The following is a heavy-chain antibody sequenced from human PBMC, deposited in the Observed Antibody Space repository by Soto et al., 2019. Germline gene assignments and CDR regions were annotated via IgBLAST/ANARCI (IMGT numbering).Heavy chain of an antibody. CDR1: GFTFSNYE. J-gene: IGHJ6*04. Sequence: EAQLVESGGGLVQPGGSLRLSCAASGFTFSNYEMHWVRQAPGKGLEYVSGISNNGAHTDYAKSVKGRFTISKDNSENTLYLQMGSLRAEDMARYYCASRGYGSRWPNVYMDVWGKGTTVTVSS. V-gene: IGHV3-64*01. CDR3: ASRGYGSRWPNVYMDV. D-gene: IGHD6-13*01. CDR2: ISNNGAHT.